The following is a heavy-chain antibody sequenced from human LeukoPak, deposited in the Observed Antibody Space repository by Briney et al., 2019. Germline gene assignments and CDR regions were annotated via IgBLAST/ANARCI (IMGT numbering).Heavy chain of an antibody. CDR3: ARGGTTAYYYYYYMDV. CDR2: ISSSSYI. Sequence: PGGSLRLSCAASGFTFSSYSMNWVRQAPGKGLEWVSSISSSSYIYYADSVKGRFTISRDNAKNSLYLQMNSLRAEDTAVYYCARGGTTAYYYYYYMDVWGKGTTVTVSS. CDR1: GFTFSSYS. V-gene: IGHV3-21*01. D-gene: IGHD1-26*01. J-gene: IGHJ6*03.